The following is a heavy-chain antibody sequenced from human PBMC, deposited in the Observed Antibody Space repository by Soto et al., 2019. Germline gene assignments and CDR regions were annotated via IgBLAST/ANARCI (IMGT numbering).Heavy chain of an antibody. Sequence: SETLSLTCTVSGASINDFYWSWIRQTPGKGLEWVGFMYYSETTKYNPSLKGRVNMSLDTSKDQVSLHLKSVTAADTAVYYCARANSSTWYKLEYKWFDPWGQGTQVTVSS. CDR3: ARANSSTWYKLEYKWFDP. D-gene: IGHD6-13*01. J-gene: IGHJ5*02. V-gene: IGHV4-59*01. CDR1: GASINDFY. CDR2: MYYSETT.